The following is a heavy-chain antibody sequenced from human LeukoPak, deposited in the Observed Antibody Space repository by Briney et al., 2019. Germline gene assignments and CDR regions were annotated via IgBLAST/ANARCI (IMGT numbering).Heavy chain of an antibody. CDR2: IYYSGST. D-gene: IGHD1-7*01. CDR1: GGSISSSSYY. Sequence: SETLSLTCTVSGGSISSSSYYWGWIRQPPGKGLEWIGSIYYSGSTYYNPSLKSRVTISVDTSKNQFSLKLSSVTAADTAVYYCARGGAWNWNSNYYMDVWGKGTTVTVSS. CDR3: ARGGAWNWNSNYYMDV. J-gene: IGHJ6*03. V-gene: IGHV4-39*01.